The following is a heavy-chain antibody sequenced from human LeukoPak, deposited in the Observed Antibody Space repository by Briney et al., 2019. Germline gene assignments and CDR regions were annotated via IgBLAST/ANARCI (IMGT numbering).Heavy chain of an antibody. V-gene: IGHV4-59*01. CDR1: GGSISSYY. Sequence: SETLSLTCTVSGGSISSYYWSWIRQPPGKGLEWIGYIYYSGSTNYNPSLKSRVTISVDTSKNQFSLKLSSVTAADTAVYYCARADGFWTDFDYWGQGTLVTVSS. D-gene: IGHD3-3*01. J-gene: IGHJ4*02. CDR3: ARADGFWTDFDY. CDR2: IYYSGST.